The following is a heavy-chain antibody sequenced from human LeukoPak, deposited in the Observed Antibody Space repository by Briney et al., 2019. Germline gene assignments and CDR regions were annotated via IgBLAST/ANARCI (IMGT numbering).Heavy chain of an antibody. Sequence: EASVKVSCKASGGTFSSYAISWVRQAPGQGLEWMGGIIPIFGTANYAQKFQGRVTITADESTSTAYMELSRLRSEHTAVYYCARPSYYYDSSGYSPIRAWGQGTLVTVS. CDR3: ARPSYYYDSSGYSPIRA. CDR2: IIPIFGTA. CDR1: GGTFSSYA. D-gene: IGHD3-22*01. V-gene: IGHV1-69*13. J-gene: IGHJ4*02.